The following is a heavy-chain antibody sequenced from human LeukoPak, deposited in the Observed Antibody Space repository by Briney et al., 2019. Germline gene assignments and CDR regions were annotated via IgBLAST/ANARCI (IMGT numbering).Heavy chain of an antibody. CDR1: GFTFSSYA. D-gene: IGHD3-22*01. Sequence: GGSLRLSCAASGFTFSSYAMSWVRQAPGKGLEWVSAISGSGGSTYYADSVKGRFTISRDNSKNTLYLQMNSLRAEDTAVYYRAKKHRAVSITMIVVVINPFDYWGQGTLVTVSS. V-gene: IGHV3-23*01. J-gene: IGHJ4*02. CDR3: AKKHRAVSITMIVVVINPFDY. CDR2: ISGSGGST.